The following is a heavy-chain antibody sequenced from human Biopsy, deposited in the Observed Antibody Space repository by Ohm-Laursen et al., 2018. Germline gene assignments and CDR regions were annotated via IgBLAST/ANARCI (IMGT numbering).Heavy chain of an antibody. D-gene: IGHD2-15*01. CDR2: INQAGTT. J-gene: IGHJ4*02. Sequence: GTLSLTCAVFGKTFSDYQWSWIRQPPGKGLEWIGKINQAGTTNYNPSLKRRVSISADASKYEFSLRLTSVTAADTAVYLCGNEVHGRDYWGLGAQVTVSS. V-gene: IGHV4-34*08. CDR1: GKTFSDYQ. CDR3: GNEVHGRDY.